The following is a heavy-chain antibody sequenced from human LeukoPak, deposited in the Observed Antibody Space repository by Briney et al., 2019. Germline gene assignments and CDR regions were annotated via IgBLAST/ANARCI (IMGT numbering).Heavy chain of an antibody. Sequence: GGSLRLSCAASGFTFSSYSMNWVRQAPGKGLEWVSSISSRSSYIYYADSVKDRFTISRDNAKNSLYLQMNSLRAEDTAVYYCARFPNYGGNSGPRLADAFDIWGQGTMVTVSS. CDR2: ISSRSSYI. J-gene: IGHJ3*02. V-gene: IGHV3-21*01. CDR1: GFTFSSYS. CDR3: ARFPNYGGNSGPRLADAFDI. D-gene: IGHD4-23*01.